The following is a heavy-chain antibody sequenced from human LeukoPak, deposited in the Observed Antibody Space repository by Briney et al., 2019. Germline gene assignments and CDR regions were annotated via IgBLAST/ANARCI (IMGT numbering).Heavy chain of an antibody. D-gene: IGHD3-10*01. CDR1: LGSISSGGYY. Sequence: SQTLSLSSTVSLGSISSGGYYWSWIRQHPGKGLEWIGYIYYSGRTYYNPSLKSRVTISVETSKNQFSLKLSSVTAADTAVYYCARGDYYGSGSYSWFDPWGQGTLVTVSS. J-gene: IGHJ5*02. V-gene: IGHV4-31*03. CDR2: IYYSGRT. CDR3: ARGDYYGSGSYSWFDP.